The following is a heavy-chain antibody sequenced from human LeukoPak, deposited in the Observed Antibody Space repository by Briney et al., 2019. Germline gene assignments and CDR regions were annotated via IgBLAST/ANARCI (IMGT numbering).Heavy chain of an antibody. CDR1: GFTFSSYA. Sequence: GGSLRLSCAASGFTFSSYAMRWVRQAPGRGLEWMGWINAGNGNTKYSQKFQGRVTITRDTSASTAYMELSSLRSEDTAVYYCARGFAYDTAVDYWGQGTLVTVSS. D-gene: IGHD3-9*01. CDR2: INAGNGNT. J-gene: IGHJ4*02. CDR3: ARGFAYDTAVDY. V-gene: IGHV1-3*01.